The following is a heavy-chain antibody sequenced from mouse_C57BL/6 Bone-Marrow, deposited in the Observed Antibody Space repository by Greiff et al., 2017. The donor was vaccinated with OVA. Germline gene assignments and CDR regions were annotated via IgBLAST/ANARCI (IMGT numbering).Heavy chain of an antibody. Sequence: QVQLQQPGAELVMPGASVKLSCKASGYTFTSYWMHWVKQRPGQGLEWIGEIDPSDSYTNYNQKFKGKSTLTVDKSSSTAYMQLSSLTSEDSAVYDCARRNYDDDPYYFDYWGQGTTLTVSS. CDR1: GYTFTSYW. CDR2: IDPSDSYT. V-gene: IGHV1-69*01. D-gene: IGHD2-4*01. J-gene: IGHJ2*01. CDR3: ARRNYDDDPYYFDY.